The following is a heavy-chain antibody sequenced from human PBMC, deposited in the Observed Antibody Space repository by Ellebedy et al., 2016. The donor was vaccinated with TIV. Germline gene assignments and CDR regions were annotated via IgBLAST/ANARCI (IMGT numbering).Heavy chain of an antibody. D-gene: IGHD4/OR15-4a*01. CDR2: IIPIFGTA. CDR1: GGPFSNYG. V-gene: IGHV1-69*13. Sequence: SVKVSCXASGGPFSNYGITWVRQAPGQGLEWMGGIIPIFGTANYAQKFQGRVTITADGSTSIVYMELSSLRSEDTALYYCARLTYGGQSQAWGQGTLVTVSS. J-gene: IGHJ5*02. CDR3: ARLTYGGQSQA.